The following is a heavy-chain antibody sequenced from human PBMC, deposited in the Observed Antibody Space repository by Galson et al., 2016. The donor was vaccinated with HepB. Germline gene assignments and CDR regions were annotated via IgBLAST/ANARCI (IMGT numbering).Heavy chain of an antibody. CDR1: GFAFGSHW. Sequence: SLRLSCAASGFAFGSHWMHWVRQVPGKGLVWVSRINSDGTISNYADSVKGRFTISRDNAKNTLYLQMNSLRVEDTAVYWCGRDHSVVLTTAYNWFDPWGQGTLVTVSS. D-gene: IGHD4-23*01. V-gene: IGHV3-74*01. J-gene: IGHJ5*02. CDR3: GRDHSVVLTTAYNWFDP. CDR2: INSDGTIS.